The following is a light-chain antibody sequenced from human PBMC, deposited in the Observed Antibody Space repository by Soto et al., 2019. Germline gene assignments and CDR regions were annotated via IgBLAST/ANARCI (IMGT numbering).Light chain of an antibody. J-gene: IGLJ2*01. Sequence: QSVLSQAPSASGTPGQRVTISCSGSSSNIGSNYVYWYQQLPETAPKLLIYRTHQRPSGVPDRFSASKSDTSASLVISGLRSEDEAAYYCATWDDSLRGHVLFGGGTKLTVL. CDR2: RTH. V-gene: IGLV1-47*01. CDR3: ATWDDSLRGHVL. CDR1: SSNIGSNY.